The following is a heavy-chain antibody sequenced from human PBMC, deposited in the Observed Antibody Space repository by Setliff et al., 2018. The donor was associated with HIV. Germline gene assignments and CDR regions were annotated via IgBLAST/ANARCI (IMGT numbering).Heavy chain of an antibody. J-gene: IGHJ6*03. CDR3: ARDGRGGSSPYYYYMDV. V-gene: IGHV3-23*01. CDR2: ISPSGGST. Sequence: LSLSCAASGFTFSSYAMSWVRQAPGKGLEWVSAISPSGGSTYYADSVKGRFTIPRDNSKSRLYLQMNTLRAEDTAIYFCARDGRGGSSPYYYYMDVWGKGTAVTVSS. CDR1: GFTFSSYA. D-gene: IGHD1-26*01.